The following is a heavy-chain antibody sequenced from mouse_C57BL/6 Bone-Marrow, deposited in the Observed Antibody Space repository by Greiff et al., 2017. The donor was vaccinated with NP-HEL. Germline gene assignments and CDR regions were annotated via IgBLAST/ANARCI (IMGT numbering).Heavy chain of an antibody. J-gene: IGHJ4*01. Sequence: QVQLKESGPGLVAPSQSLSITCTVSGFSLPSSAISWVRQPPGKGLEWLGVIWTGGGTNYNSALKSRLSICKDNSKSQVCLKMNSLQTEDTARYYCAREALITTPVVGAMDYWGQGTSVTVSS. V-gene: IGHV2-9-1*01. D-gene: IGHD1-1*01. CDR2: IWTGGGT. CDR3: AREALITTPVVGAMDY. CDR1: GFSLPSSA.